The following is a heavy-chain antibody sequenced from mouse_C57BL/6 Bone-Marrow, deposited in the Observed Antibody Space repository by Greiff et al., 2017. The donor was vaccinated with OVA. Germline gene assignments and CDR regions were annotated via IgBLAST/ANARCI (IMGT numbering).Heavy chain of an antibody. J-gene: IGHJ2*01. CDR3: AVRSSNYFFDY. V-gene: IGHV1-66*01. D-gene: IGHD2-5*01. CDR1: GYSFTSYY. Sequence: QVQLQQSGPELVKPGASVKISCKASGYSFTSYYIHWVKQRPGQGLEWIGWIYPGSGNTKYNEKFKGKATLTADTSSSTAYMQLSSLTSEDSAVYYCAVRSSNYFFDYWGQGTTLTVSS. CDR2: IYPGSGNT.